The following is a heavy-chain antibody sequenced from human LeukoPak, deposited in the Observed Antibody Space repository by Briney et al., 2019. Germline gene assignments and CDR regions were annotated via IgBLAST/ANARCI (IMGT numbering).Heavy chain of an antibody. CDR2: IYYSGST. Sequence: SETLSLTCTVSGGSISSYYWSWIRQPPGKGLEWIGYIYYSGSTNYNPSLKSRVTISVDTSKNQFSLKLSSVTAADTAVYYCARTPFWSGHNYWSQGILVTVSS. CDR3: ARTPFWSGHNY. D-gene: IGHD3-3*01. J-gene: IGHJ4*02. V-gene: IGHV4-59*08. CDR1: GGSISSYY.